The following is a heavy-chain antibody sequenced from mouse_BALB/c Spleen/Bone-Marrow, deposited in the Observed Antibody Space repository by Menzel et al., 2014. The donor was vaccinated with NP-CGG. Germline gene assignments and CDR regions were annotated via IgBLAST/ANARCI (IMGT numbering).Heavy chain of an antibody. CDR1: GFTFSTYG. CDR2: ISSGGGYT. V-gene: IGHV5-6*01. CDR3: TRQRNWDHYAMDY. D-gene: IGHD4-1*01. J-gene: IGHJ4*01. Sequence: EVKVVESGGDLVKPGGSLELSCAASGFTFSTYGMSWVRQTPDKRLEWVATISSGGGYTYYPDSVKGRFTISRDNANNTLYLQISSLKSEDTAMYYCTRQRNWDHYAMDYWGQGTSVTVSS.